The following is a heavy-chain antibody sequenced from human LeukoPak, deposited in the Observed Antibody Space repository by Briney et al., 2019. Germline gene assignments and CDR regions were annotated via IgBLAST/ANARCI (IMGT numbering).Heavy chain of an antibody. CDR3: ARMRRDFDWLFHFDY. J-gene: IGHJ4*02. CDR1: GFSLSTSGMC. V-gene: IGHV2-70*11. D-gene: IGHD3-9*01. Sequence: SGPALVKPTQTLTLTCTFSGFSLSTSGMCVSWIRQPPGKALEWLARIDWDDDKYYSTSLKTRLTIPKDTSKNQVVLTMTNMDPVDTATYYCARMRRDFDWLFHFDYWGQGTLVTVSS. CDR2: IDWDDDK.